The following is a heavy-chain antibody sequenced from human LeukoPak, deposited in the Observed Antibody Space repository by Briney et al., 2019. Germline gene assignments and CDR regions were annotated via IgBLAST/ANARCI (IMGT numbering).Heavy chain of an antibody. D-gene: IGHD6-13*01. Sequence: GGSLRLSCAASGFTFDDYGMSWVRQAPGKGLKWVSTISGSGGSTYYADSVKGRFTISRDNSKNTLYLQMNSLRAEDTAVYYCAKSIMVYSSTWTQDDAFDIWGQGTMVTVSS. CDR3: AKSIMVYSSTWTQDDAFDI. CDR1: GFTFDDYG. V-gene: IGHV3-23*01. J-gene: IGHJ3*02. CDR2: ISGSGGST.